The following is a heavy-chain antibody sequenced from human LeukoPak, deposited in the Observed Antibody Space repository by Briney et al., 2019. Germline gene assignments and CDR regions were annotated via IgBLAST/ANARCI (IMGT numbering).Heavy chain of an antibody. CDR2: ISVNGNTI. D-gene: IGHD1-26*01. J-gene: IGHJ4*02. Sequence: PGGSLRLSCTASGFALGSFAMHWVRQGAGKRLEYISAISVNGNTIYYDTSVKGRFVISRDNSRNKLYLQMGRLRPEDTAMYFCVRGGASGIDYWGRGALVTVS. V-gene: IGHV3-64*01. CDR3: VRGGASGIDY. CDR1: GFALGSFA.